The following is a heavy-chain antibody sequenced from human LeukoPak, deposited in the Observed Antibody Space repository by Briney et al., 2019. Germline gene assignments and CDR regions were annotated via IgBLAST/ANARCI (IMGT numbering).Heavy chain of an antibody. CDR1: GGSISSSIYY. CDR2: IYYSGNT. D-gene: IGHD2-2*01. CDR3: ARPLGYCSSTSCPQSWFDP. V-gene: IGHV4-39*07. Sequence: SETLSLTCTVSGGSISSSIYYWGWIRQPPGKGLEWIGSIYYSGNTYYNPSLKSRVTISVDTSKNQFSLKLSSVTAADTAVYYCARPLGYCSSTSCPQSWFDPWGQGTLVTVSS. J-gene: IGHJ5*02.